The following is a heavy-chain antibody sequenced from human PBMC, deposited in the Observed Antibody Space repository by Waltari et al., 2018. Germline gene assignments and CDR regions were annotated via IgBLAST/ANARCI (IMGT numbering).Heavy chain of an antibody. CDR1: GGPISSHY. D-gene: IGHD3-10*01. V-gene: IGHV4-59*11. CDR2: IYYSGST. Sequence: QVQLQESGPGLVKPSETLSLTCTVSGGPISSHYWSWLRQPPGKGLEWIGYIYYSGSTNYNPSLKSRVTISVDTSKNQFSLKLSSVTAADTAVYYCARGEYGLWFRELRWDWYFDLWGRGTLVTVSS. J-gene: IGHJ2*01. CDR3: ARGEYGLWFRELRWDWYFDL.